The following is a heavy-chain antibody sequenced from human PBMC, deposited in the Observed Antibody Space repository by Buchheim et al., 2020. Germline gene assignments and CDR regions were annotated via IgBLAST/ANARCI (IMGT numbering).Heavy chain of an antibody. Sequence: QVQLQQWGAGLLKPSETLSLTCAVYGGSFSGYYWSWIRQPPGKGLEWIGEINHSGSTNYNPSLKSRVTISVDTSKNQFSLKLSSVTAADTAVYYCARERSGADGGFDPWGQGTL. V-gene: IGHV4-34*01. D-gene: IGHD2-15*01. CDR3: ARERSGADGGFDP. CDR1: GGSFSGYY. CDR2: INHSGST. J-gene: IGHJ5*02.